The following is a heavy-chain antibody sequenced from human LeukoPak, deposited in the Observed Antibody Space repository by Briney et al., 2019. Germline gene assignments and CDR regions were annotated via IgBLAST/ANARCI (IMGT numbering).Heavy chain of an antibody. CDR2: INPNSGGT. V-gene: IGHV1-2*02. D-gene: IGHD3-3*01. J-gene: IGHJ5*02. CDR3: ARAPGQTYYDFWSGYYTGMGWFDP. CDR1: GYTFTSYG. Sequence: GATVKVSCKXSGYTFTSYGISWVRQAPGQGLEWMGWINPNSGGTNYSQKFQGRVTMTRDTSISTAYMELSRLRSDDTAVYYCARAPGQTYYDFWSGYYTGMGWFDPWGQGTLVTVSS.